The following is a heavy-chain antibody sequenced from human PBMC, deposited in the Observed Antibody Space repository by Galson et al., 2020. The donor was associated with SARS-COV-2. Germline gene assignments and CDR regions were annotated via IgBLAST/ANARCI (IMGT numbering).Heavy chain of an antibody. Sequence: SGPTLVKPTQTLTLTCTLSGFSLSTTGLSVGWIRQTPQKALEWLAFIYWDDDKRYSPSMKTRLTITKDTSKNQVVLTMTDVDPVDTATYYCAHAAYSASSPPLDSWGQGTLVTVSS. J-gene: IGHJ4*02. CDR1: GFSLSTTGLS. CDR3: AHAAYSASSPPLDS. D-gene: IGHD2-21*01. CDR2: IYWDDDK. V-gene: IGHV2-5*02.